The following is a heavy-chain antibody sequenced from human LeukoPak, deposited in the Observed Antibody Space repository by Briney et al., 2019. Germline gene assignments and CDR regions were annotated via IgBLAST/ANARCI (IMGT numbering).Heavy chain of an antibody. CDR3: ARHASPYSSNYYFHY. D-gene: IGHD6-13*01. CDR1: GYSFLSHW. J-gene: IGHJ4*02. V-gene: IGHV5-51*01. CDR2: IYPGESDT. Sequence: GESLQISCKGSGYSFLSHWMGWVRQMPGKGLEWMGIIYPGESDTRYNPSFHGQVTISADKSISTAYLQWSSLKASDTAMYYCARHASPYSSNYYFHYWGQGALVTVSS.